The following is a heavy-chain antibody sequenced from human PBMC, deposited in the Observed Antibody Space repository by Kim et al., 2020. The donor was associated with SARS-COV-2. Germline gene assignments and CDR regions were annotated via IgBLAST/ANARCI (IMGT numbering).Heavy chain of an antibody. D-gene: IGHD2-2*02. V-gene: IGHV4-39*01. CDR3: ARLCSSTSCYTHGAFDI. Sequence: LKSRVAISVDTSKNQFSLKLSSVTAADTAVYYCARLCSSTSCYTHGAFDIWGQGTMVTVSS. J-gene: IGHJ3*02.